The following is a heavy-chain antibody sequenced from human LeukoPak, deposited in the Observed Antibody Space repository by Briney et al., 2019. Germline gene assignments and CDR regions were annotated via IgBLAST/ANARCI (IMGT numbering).Heavy chain of an antibody. V-gene: IGHV5-51*01. CDR2: IYLGDSST. CDR3: ARPAGSSGFLDY. Sequence: AGESLKISCKGSGYSYTTYWIAWVRQMSGKGLEWMGIIYLGDSSTKYSPSFQGQVTISADKSISTAYLQWSSLKASDTAMYYCARPAGSSGFLDYWGQGTLVTVSS. J-gene: IGHJ4*02. D-gene: IGHD3-22*01. CDR1: GYSYTTYW.